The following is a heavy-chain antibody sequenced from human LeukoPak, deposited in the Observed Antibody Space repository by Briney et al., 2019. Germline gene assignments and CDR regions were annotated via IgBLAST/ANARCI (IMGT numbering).Heavy chain of an antibody. V-gene: IGHV5-51*01. CDR2: VYPGDSDT. CDR1: GYSFTSYW. J-gene: IGHJ4*02. D-gene: IGHD1-26*01. Sequence: GESLKISCKGSGYSFTSYWIGWVRQMPGKGLEWMGIVYPGDSDTRYSPSFQGQVTISADKSISTDYLQWSSLKASDTAMYYCAKVGGSYQRGFDYWGQGTLVTVSS. CDR3: AKVGGSYQRGFDY.